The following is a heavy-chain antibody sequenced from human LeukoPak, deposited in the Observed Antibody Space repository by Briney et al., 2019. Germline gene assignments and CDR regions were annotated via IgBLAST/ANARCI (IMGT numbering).Heavy chain of an antibody. Sequence: GGSLRLSCAASGFTFSSYEMNWVRQAPGKGLEWVSYISSSGSTIYYADSVKGRFTISRDNAKNSLYLQMNSLRAEDTAMYYCARDLGYSFDYWGQGTLVTVSS. CDR2: ISSSGSTI. V-gene: IGHV3-48*03. J-gene: IGHJ4*02. CDR3: ARDLGYSFDY. CDR1: GFTFSSYE. D-gene: IGHD5-12*01.